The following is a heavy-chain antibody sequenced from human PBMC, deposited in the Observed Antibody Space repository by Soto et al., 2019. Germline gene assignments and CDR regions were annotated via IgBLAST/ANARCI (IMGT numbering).Heavy chain of an antibody. Sequence: PSETLSLTCAVYGGSSSSYYWSWIRQPPGKGLEWIGEVYHSGGANYNPSLKSRVTLSEDTSKNQFSLKLKSVTAADTAVYYCGAVASSADFYGKDVWGQGTTVTVSS. CDR3: GAVASSADFYGKDV. J-gene: IGHJ6*01. CDR1: GGSSSSYY. V-gene: IGHV4-34*01. CDR2: VYHSGGA. D-gene: IGHD6-19*01.